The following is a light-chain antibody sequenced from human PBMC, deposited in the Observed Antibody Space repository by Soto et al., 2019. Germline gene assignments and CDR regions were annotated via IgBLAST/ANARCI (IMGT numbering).Light chain of an antibody. CDR1: SSDVGGYNY. Sequence: QSALTQPASVSGSPGQSITISCTGTSSDVGGYNYVSWYQQHTGKAPKLMIYEVSNRPSGVSNRFSGSKSGNTASLTISGLQAEDEDDYYCSSYTSGSTWVFGGGTKLTVL. V-gene: IGLV2-14*01. CDR2: EVS. J-gene: IGLJ3*02. CDR3: SSYTSGSTWV.